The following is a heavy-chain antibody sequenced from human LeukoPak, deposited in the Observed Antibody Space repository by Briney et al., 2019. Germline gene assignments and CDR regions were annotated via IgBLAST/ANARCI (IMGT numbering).Heavy chain of an antibody. CDR3: AREGGDGYKSSEFDY. CDR1: GGSISSYY. CDR2: IYYSGST. V-gene: IGHV4-59*01. Sequence: SETLSLTCTVSGGSISSYYWSWIRQPPGKGLEWIGYIYYSGSTNHNPSLKSRVTISVDTSKNQFSLKLSSVTAADTAVYYCAREGGDGYKSSEFDYWGQGTLVTVSS. D-gene: IGHD5-24*01. J-gene: IGHJ4*02.